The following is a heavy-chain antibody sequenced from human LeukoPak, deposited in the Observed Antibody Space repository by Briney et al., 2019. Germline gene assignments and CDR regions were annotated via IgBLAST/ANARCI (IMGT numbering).Heavy chain of an antibody. D-gene: IGHD3-9*01. CDR3: ARAGSPYYDILTGGNGIEGYYYGMDV. CDR2: ISAYNGDT. V-gene: IGHV1-18*01. J-gene: IGHJ6*02. Sequence: ASVKVSCKASGYTFKNHGISWVRQAPGQGLEWMGWISAYNGDTKYPQKFQGRVTMTTDTPTSTAYMELRSLRSEDTAVYYCARAGSPYYDILTGGNGIEGYYYGMDVWGQGTTVTVFS. CDR1: GYTFKNHG.